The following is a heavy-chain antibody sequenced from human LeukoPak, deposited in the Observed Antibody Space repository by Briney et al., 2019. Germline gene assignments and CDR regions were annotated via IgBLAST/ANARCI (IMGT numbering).Heavy chain of an antibody. J-gene: IGHJ4*02. CDR2: VYYSGST. V-gene: IGHV4-59*08. D-gene: IGHD4-11*01. CDR1: GGSMSSFY. CDR3: ARHSRSYTHFDY. Sequence: KPSETLSLTCTVSGGSMSSFYWNWFRQPPGQGLEWIGYVYYSGSTNYNPSLRSRVTISVDTSKNQFSLRLSSVTAADTAIYYCARHSRSYTHFDYWGQGTLVTVS.